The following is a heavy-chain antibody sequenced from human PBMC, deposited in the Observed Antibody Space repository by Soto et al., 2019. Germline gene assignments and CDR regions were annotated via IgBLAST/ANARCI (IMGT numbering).Heavy chain of an antibody. CDR2: ISGSDDRT. CDR1: GLSFSSYA. Sequence: GGSLRLSCTVSGLSFSSYAMTWVRQAPGKGLEWVSAISGSDDRTYYADSVKGRFTISRDNSKNTLYLQMTSLRAEDTAIYYCARERITMILVVMTNWGQGTMVTVSS. CDR3: ARERITMILVVMTN. D-gene: IGHD3-22*01. V-gene: IGHV3-23*01. J-gene: IGHJ3*01.